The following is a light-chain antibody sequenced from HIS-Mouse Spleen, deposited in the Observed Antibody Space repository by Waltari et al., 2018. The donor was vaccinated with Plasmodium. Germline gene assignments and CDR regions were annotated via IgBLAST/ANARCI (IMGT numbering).Light chain of an antibody. Sequence: QSALTQPASVSGSPGQSITLPCTGTSRNVGSYYLVSWYQQHPGKAPKLMIYEGSKRPSGVSNRFSGSKSGNTASLTISGLQAEDEADYYCCSYAGSSTFVVFGGGTKLTVL. CDR2: EGS. V-gene: IGLV2-23*03. CDR1: SRNVGSYYL. CDR3: CSYAGSSTFVV. J-gene: IGLJ2*01.